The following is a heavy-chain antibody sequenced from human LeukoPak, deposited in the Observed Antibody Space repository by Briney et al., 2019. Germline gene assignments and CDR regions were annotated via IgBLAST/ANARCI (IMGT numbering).Heavy chain of an antibody. CDR2: IRSKTDGGTT. Sequence: GGSLRLSCAASGFAFRDAWMTWVRQAPGKGLEWVGRIRSKTDGGTTDYAVSVQGRFTISRDDSKNTLYLQMSSLKTEDTAVYYCAKDRGATVVTPDAFDIWGQGTMVTVSS. D-gene: IGHD4-23*01. CDR1: GFAFRDAW. CDR3: AKDRGATVVTPDAFDI. J-gene: IGHJ3*02. V-gene: IGHV3-15*01.